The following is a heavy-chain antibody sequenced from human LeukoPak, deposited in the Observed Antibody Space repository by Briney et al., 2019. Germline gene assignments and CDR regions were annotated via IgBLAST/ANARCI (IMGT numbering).Heavy chain of an antibody. Sequence: GGSLRLSCAASGFTFSSYSMNWVRQAPGKGLEWVSSISSSSSYIYYADSVKGRFTISRDNAKNPLYLQMNSLRAEDTAVYYCARQRRTPGYMDVWGKGTTVTVSS. J-gene: IGHJ6*03. CDR2: ISSSSSYI. CDR1: GFTFSSYS. CDR3: ARQRRTPGYMDV. V-gene: IGHV3-21*01.